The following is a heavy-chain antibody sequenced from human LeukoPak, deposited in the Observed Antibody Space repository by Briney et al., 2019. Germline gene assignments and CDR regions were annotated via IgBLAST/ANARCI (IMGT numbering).Heavy chain of an antibody. D-gene: IGHD3-9*01. CDR2: ITTNGAST. Sequence: GGSLRLSCAASGFIFSDYYMTWIRQAPGKGLEWISYITTNGASTYYAGSVKGRSTISRDNAQKSLFLQMNSLRAEHTAVYYCALLHYDVLTGPFDYWGQGTLVTVSS. V-gene: IGHV3-11*04. CDR1: GFIFSDYY. CDR3: ALLHYDVLTGPFDY. J-gene: IGHJ4*02.